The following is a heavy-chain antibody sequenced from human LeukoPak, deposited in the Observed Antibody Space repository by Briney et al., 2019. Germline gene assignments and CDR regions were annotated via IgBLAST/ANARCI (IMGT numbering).Heavy chain of an antibody. CDR2: IHYSGST. Sequence: SETLSLTCTVSGGSISSYYWSWIRQPPGKGLEWIGYIHYSGSTNYNPSLKSRVTISVDTSKNQFSLKLSSVTAADTAVYYCARYDILTGSHHNDAFDIWGQGTMVTVSS. CDR3: ARYDILTGSHHNDAFDI. J-gene: IGHJ3*02. D-gene: IGHD3-9*01. CDR1: GGSISSYY. V-gene: IGHV4-59*01.